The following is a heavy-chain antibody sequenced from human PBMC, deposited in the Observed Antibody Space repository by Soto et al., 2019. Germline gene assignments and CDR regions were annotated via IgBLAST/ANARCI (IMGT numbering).Heavy chain of an antibody. D-gene: IGHD2-15*01. J-gene: IGHJ4*02. Sequence: GGSLRLSCAASGFTFSSYAMRWVRQAPGKGLEWVSAIVGSGGSTYYADSVKGRFTISRDNSKNTLYLQMDSLRAEDTAVYYCAKGDCSGGSCYGSDYWGQGPLVTVSS. V-gene: IGHV3-23*01. CDR2: IVGSGGST. CDR3: AKGDCSGGSCYGSDY. CDR1: GFTFSSYA.